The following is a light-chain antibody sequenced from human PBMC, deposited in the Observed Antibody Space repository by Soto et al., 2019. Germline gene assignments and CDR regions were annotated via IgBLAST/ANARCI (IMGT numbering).Light chain of an antibody. V-gene: IGKV3-11*01. CDR2: DAS. CDR1: QSVRTF. J-gene: IGKJ5*01. Sequence: EIVLTQSPATLSLSPGESATLSCKASQSVRTFLAWYQQKPGQAPRLLIYDASNRATDIPARFSGSGSGTDFTLTISRLETEDFAVFYCQQYGTSEIIFGQGTRLEIK. CDR3: QQYGTSEII.